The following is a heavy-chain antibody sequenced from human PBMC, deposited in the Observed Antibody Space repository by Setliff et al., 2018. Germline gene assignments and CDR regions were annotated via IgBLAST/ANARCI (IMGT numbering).Heavy chain of an antibody. D-gene: IGHD2-15*01. Sequence: SETLSLTCAVYGGSFSGYYWSWIRQPPGKGLEWIGEINHTGSTNYSPSLKSRVTISVDTSKNQFSLKMTSVTAADTAMYYCVRDRYGRNSDGSGVYNWFDSWGQGILVTVSS. V-gene: IGHV4-34*01. CDR2: INHTGST. J-gene: IGHJ5*01. CDR1: GGSFSGYY. CDR3: VRDRYGRNSDGSGVYNWFDS.